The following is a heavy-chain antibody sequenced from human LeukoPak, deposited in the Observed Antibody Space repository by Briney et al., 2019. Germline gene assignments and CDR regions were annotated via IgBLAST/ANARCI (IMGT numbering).Heavy chain of an antibody. CDR2: ISSNTSSI. Sequence: PGGSLRLFCASSGFTFSNYDMNWVRQAPGKGLEWVSYISSNTSSIYYAEYVKGRFTISRDNAKNSVYLQMNRLRADDTAVYYCARVGATYYYDGTTDDWGKGTTVTVSS. D-gene: IGHD3-22*01. CDR3: ARVGATYYYDGTTDD. V-gene: IGHV3-48*03. CDR1: GFTFSNYD. J-gene: IGHJ6*04.